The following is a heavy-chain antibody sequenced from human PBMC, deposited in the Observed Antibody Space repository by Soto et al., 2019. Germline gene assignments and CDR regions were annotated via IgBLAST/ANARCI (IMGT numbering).Heavy chain of an antibody. J-gene: IGHJ3*02. CDR1: GFTFSSYW. CDR2: IKQDGSAR. D-gene: IGHD2-2*01. V-gene: IGHV3-7*05. CDR3: ARDSRYCRSPGCKGDAFDI. Sequence: EVQLVESGGGLVQPGGSLRLSCAASGFTFSSYWMSWVRQTPGKGLEWVANIKQDGSARYYVDSVKGRFTISRDNAKNSLYLQMNSLRAEDTAVYFCARDSRYCRSPGCKGDAFDIWGQGTMVTVSS.